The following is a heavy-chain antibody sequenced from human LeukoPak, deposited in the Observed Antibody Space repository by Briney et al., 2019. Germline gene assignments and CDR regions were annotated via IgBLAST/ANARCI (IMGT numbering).Heavy chain of an antibody. J-gene: IGHJ6*02. CDR3: ARDNGAIRAYYYHGMDV. CDR1: GGSISSRNW. V-gene: IGHV4-4*02. D-gene: IGHD2-8*01. CDR2: IYHSGSV. Sequence: KPSETLSLTCAVSGGSISSRNWWSWVRQPPGKGLAWIGEIYHSGSVNYNPSLKSRVTISVDKSKNQLSLRLTSVTAADTAVYYCARDNGAIRAYYYHGMDVWGQGTTVTVSS.